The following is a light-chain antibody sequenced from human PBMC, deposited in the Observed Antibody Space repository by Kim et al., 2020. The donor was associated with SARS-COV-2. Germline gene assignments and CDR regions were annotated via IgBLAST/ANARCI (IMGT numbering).Light chain of an antibody. Sequence: SPGESTTLSCRASQRVISSYLAWYQQKPGQAPRLLIYGASSRATCIPDRFSGSGSGTDFTLTISRLDPEDFAVYYCQQFHSAQWTFGQGTKVDIK. CDR1: QRVISSY. J-gene: IGKJ1*01. V-gene: IGKV3-20*01. CDR2: GAS. CDR3: QQFHSAQWT.